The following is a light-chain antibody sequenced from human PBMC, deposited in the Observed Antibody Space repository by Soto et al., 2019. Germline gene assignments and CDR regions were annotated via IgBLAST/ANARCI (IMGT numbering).Light chain of an antibody. J-gene: IGLJ1*01. CDR3: SSYTSISSLGV. V-gene: IGLV2-14*01. CDR1: SSDVGGYNY. CDR2: EVS. Sequence: QSALTQPASVSGSPGQSITISCTGTSSDVGGYNYVSWYQQHPGKAPKFMIYEVSNRPSGVSNRFSGSKSGNTASLTISGLQAEDEADYYCSSYTSISSLGVFGTGTKVTVL.